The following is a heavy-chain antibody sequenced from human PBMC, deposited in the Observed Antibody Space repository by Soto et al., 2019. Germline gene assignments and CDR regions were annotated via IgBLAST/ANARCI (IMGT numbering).Heavy chain of an antibody. V-gene: IGHV6-1*01. Sequence: SQTLSLTCAISGDSVSSNSAAWNWIRQSPSRGLEWLGRTYYRSKWHNDYAVSVKSRIPINPDPSKNQFSLQLNAVTPEDSAVYYCASWGCGGPQVDVWGKGTTVTVSS. CDR1: GDSVSSNSAA. J-gene: IGHJ6*04. CDR2: TYYRSKWHN. D-gene: IGHD3-16*01. CDR3: ASWGCGGPQVDV.